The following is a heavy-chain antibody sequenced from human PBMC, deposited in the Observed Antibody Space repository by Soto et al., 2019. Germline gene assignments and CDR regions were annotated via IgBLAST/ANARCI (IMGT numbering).Heavy chain of an antibody. J-gene: IGHJ5*02. CDR2: IIPIFGTA. CDR1: GGTFGSYA. Sequence: VQVSCKAAGGTFGSYAISRVRHPPGQGLEWMGGIIPIFGTANYAQKFQGRVTITADKSTSTAYMEMSSLRSEATAAYYCARDHVAVARGPNWFVHWGEGTLVTVSS. V-gene: IGHV1-69*06. D-gene: IGHD6-19*01. CDR3: ARDHVAVARGPNWFVH.